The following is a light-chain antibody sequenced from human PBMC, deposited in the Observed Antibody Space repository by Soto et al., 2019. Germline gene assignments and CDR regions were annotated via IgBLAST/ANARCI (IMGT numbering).Light chain of an antibody. Sequence: EIVFAQSPGTLSLSAGETATLSRRARQTISSNLLAWYQQKPGQAPRLLIYTVSSRHTGIPERFSGSGYGADFTLTISRLEPEDFAVYYCQQCGSSPWTFGQGTKVDI. CDR1: QTISSNL. CDR3: QQCGSSPWT. V-gene: IGKV3-20*01. CDR2: TVS. J-gene: IGKJ1*01.